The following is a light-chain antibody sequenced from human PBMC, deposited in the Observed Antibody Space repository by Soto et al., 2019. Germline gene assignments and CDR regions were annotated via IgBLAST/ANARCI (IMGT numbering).Light chain of an antibody. CDR3: QQYGDSPRS. CDR2: HAS. Sequence: EIVLTQSPFALSLSPVERATLSFSAGRSLSSDYLAWYQQKPGQAPRLLFYHASRRATGTPDRFSVSGSGTDFTLTISRLEPGDFAVYYCQQYGDSPRSFGQGTKVDNK. V-gene: IGKV3-20*01. J-gene: IGKJ1*01. CDR1: RSLSSDY.